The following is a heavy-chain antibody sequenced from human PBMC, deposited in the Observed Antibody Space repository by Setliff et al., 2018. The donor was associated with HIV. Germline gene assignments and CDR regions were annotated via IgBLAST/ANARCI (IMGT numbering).Heavy chain of an antibody. CDR3: ASGRGEHRSGWYRNALDI. CDR1: GYTFISYG. D-gene: IGHD6-19*01. Sequence: AASVKVSCKASGYTFISYGINWVRQAPGQGLEWMGWISAYNGDTKYAQKFQGRVTMTTDTSTSTAYMELRSLRSDDTAVYYCASGRGEHRSGWYRNALDIWGQGTMVTVSS. CDR2: ISAYNGDT. J-gene: IGHJ3*02. V-gene: IGHV1-18*01.